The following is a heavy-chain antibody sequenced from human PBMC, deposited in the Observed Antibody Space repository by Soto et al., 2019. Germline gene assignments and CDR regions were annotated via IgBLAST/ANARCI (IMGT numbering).Heavy chain of an antibody. CDR3: ARAPYYDFWSGYLHYYYGMDV. J-gene: IGHJ6*02. D-gene: IGHD3-3*01. CDR1: GFTFSSYA. V-gene: IGHV3-30-3*01. Sequence: QVQLVESGGGVVQPGRSLRLSCAASGFTFSSYAMHWVRQAPGKGLEWVAVISYDGSNKYYADSVKGRFTISRDNSKNTLYLQMNSLRAEDTAVYYCARAPYYDFWSGYLHYYYGMDVWGQGTTVTVSS. CDR2: ISYDGSNK.